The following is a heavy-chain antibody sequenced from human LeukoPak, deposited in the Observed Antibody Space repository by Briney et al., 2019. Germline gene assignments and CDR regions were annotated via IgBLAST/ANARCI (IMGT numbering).Heavy chain of an antibody. V-gene: IGHV3-74*01. CDR2: INSDGSTT. Sequence: PGGSLRLSCAASGFTFSSYWMHWVRQAPGKGLVWVSRINSDGSTTSYADSVKGRFTISRDNAKHTLYLQMNSLRAEDTAVYYCAKDDYYDTSGYRDWGQGTLVTVSS. CDR1: GFTFSSYW. CDR3: AKDDYYDTSGYRD. J-gene: IGHJ4*02. D-gene: IGHD3-22*01.